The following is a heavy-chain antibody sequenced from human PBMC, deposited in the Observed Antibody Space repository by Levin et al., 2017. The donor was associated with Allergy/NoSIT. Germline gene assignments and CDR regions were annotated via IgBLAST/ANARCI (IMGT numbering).Heavy chain of an antibody. Sequence: RSQTLSLTCTVSGGSISSGDYYWSWIRQPPGKGLEWIGYIYYSGSTYYNPSLKSRVTISVDTSKNQFSLKLSSVTAADTAVYYCARDHRTAWFPQRFDYWGQGTLVTVSS. CDR3: ARDHRTAWFPQRFDY. J-gene: IGHJ4*02. CDR2: IYYSGST. V-gene: IGHV4-30-4*01. D-gene: IGHD2-21*02. CDR1: GGSISSGDYY.